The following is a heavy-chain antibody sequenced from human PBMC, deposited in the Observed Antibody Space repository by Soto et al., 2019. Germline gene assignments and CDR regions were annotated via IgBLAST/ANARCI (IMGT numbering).Heavy chain of an antibody. Sequence: GGSLRLSCAASGFTVSSNFMTWVRQPPGKGLEWVSVIYSGGDTFYADSVKGRFTISRDNSKNTLYLQMDSLRADDTAVYYCARRQLDGGVYALDIWGQGTMVTVSS. J-gene: IGHJ3*02. V-gene: IGHV3-53*01. D-gene: IGHD2-8*02. CDR1: GFTVSSNF. CDR3: ARRQLDGGVYALDI. CDR2: IYSGGDT.